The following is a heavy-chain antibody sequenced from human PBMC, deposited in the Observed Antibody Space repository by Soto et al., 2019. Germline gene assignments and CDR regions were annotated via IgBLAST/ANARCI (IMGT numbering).Heavy chain of an antibody. CDR2: VNDSGNI. V-gene: IGHV4-34*01. CDR1: GGSFSGYQ. J-gene: IGHJ6*04. Sequence: QVQLQQWGAGLLKPSETLSLTCAVSGGSFSGYQWTWIRHTPETGLEWIGEVNDSGNINYNPSLKRRVTILLDTPKKQISLRLSSVTAADSAVYYCARGLPLWFWELSRPGVSDDDVDVWGKGTRVTVSS. CDR3: ARGLPLWFWELSRPGVSDDDVDV. D-gene: IGHD3-10*01.